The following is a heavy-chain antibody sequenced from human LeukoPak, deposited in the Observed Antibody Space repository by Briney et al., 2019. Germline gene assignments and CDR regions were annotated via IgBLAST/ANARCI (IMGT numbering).Heavy chain of an antibody. CDR1: GFPFSNYW. J-gene: IGHJ4*02. D-gene: IGHD6-13*01. V-gene: IGHV3-74*01. CDR3: ARGYYSSSRFDS. CDR2: VNSDGSTT. Sequence: GGSLRLSCAASGFPFSNYWMHWVRQAPGKGLVWVSRVNSDGSTTNYADSVKGRFTISRDNAENTLYMRMDSLRPEDTAVYYCARGYYSSSRFDSWGQGTLVTVSS.